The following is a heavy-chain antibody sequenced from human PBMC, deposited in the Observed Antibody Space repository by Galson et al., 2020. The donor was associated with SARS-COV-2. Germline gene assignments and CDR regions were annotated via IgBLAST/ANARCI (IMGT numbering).Heavy chain of an antibody. V-gene: IGHV3-23*01. J-gene: IGHJ4*02. Sequence: LSLTCAASGFNFRNYDMTWVRQAPGKGLEWVSLISTTGTSTYYADSVKGRITISRDNSKDTLFLQMNSLRVEDTAIYYCAKASEVTTPWCPTHSWGQGTLVTVSS. CDR2: ISTTGTST. CDR3: AKASEVTTPWCPTHS. D-gene: IGHD1-1*01. CDR1: GFNFRNYD.